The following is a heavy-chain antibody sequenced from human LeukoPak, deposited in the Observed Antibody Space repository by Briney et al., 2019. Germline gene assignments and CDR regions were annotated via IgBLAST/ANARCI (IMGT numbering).Heavy chain of an antibody. CDR2: INPNSGDT. V-gene: IGHV1-2*02. J-gene: IGHJ4*02. Sequence: ASVKVSCKASGYTFTGYYMNWVRQAPGQGLEWMGWINPNSGDTNSAQKFQGRVTMTRDTSISTAYMELSRLTSDDTAVYYCARAGPFYSGNYLGFWGQGTLATVSS. CDR3: ARAGPFYSGNYLGF. CDR1: GYTFTGYY. D-gene: IGHD1-26*01.